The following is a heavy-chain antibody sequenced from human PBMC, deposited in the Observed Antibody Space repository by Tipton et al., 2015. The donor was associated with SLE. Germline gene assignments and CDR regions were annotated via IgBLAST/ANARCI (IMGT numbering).Heavy chain of an antibody. CDR1: GVSISRSSYY. D-gene: IGHD6-19*01. Sequence: GLVKPSKTLSLICTVSGVSISRSSYYWSWIRQPPGKGLEWIGYIYYSGSTNYNPSLKSRVTISVDTSKNQFSLKLSSVTAADTAVYYCAREEGQWDAFDIWGQGTMVTVSS. CDR3: AREEGQWDAFDI. CDR2: IYYSGST. J-gene: IGHJ3*02. V-gene: IGHV4-61*01.